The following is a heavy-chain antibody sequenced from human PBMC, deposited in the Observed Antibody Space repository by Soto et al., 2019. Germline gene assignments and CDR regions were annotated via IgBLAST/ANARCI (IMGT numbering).Heavy chain of an antibody. V-gene: IGHV4-30-2*01. D-gene: IGHD3-10*01. J-gene: IGHJ4*02. CDR3: VSYGSGTYYSGYSFDF. CDR2: IYHSGST. Sequence: TLSLTCAVSGGSISSGGYSWSCIRQPPGKGLEWIGYIYHSGSTYYNPSLKSRVTISVDTSKNQFSLELSSVTAADTALYYCVSYGSGTYYSGYSFDFWSQGSLVTVSS. CDR1: GGSISSGGYS.